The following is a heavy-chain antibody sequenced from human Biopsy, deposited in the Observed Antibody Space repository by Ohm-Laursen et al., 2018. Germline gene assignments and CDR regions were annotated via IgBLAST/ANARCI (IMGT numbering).Heavy chain of an antibody. CDR1: GYTFTSHD. CDR2: MSPNTGNT. D-gene: IGHD1-26*01. V-gene: IGHV1-8*01. J-gene: IGHJ4*02. CDR3: ARWETTLGRSLDS. Sequence: SVKVSCKASGYTFTSHDINWVRQATGQGLEWMGWMSPNTGNTVYAQRFQDRVTMTSDTSTGAAYMELTGLTSDDTAVYFCARWETTLGRSLDSWGQGTLVAVSS.